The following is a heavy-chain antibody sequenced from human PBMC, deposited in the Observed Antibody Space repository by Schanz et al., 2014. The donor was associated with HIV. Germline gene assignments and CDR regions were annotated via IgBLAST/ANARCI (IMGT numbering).Heavy chain of an antibody. CDR2: ISGYNGNT. CDR1: GYSFNDYG. D-gene: IGHD1-1*01. CDR3: ARAGAHWTSCFDY. Sequence: QVQLVQSGAEVKKPGASVKVSCKASGYSFNDYGVSWMRQAPGQGLEWMGWISGYNGNTDYAQKFQDRVTMTTDTSTSTAYMELRSLRSDDTALYYCARAGAHWTSCFDYWGQGTLVTVSS. J-gene: IGHJ4*02. V-gene: IGHV1-18*01.